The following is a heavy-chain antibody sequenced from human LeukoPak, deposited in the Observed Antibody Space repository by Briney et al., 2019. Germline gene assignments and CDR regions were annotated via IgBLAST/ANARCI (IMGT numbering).Heavy chain of an antibody. Sequence: GGSLRLSCVASGLTFTNYGMMWVRQAPGKGLVWVSYINSDGRSTTYADSVKGRFTISRDNAKNTLYLQTNSLRVEDTAMYYCARNYNGMSYWGQGTLVIVSS. J-gene: IGHJ4*02. D-gene: IGHD1-26*01. CDR3: ARNYNGMSY. V-gene: IGHV3-74*01. CDR1: GLTFTNYG. CDR2: INSDGRST.